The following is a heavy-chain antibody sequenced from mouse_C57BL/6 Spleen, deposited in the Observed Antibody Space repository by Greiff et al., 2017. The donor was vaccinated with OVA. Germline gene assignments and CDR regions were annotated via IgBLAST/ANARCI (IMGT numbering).Heavy chain of an antibody. CDR2: IYPSDSET. CDR1: GYTFTSYW. J-gene: IGHJ2*01. V-gene: IGHV1-61*01. D-gene: IGHD1-1*01. Sequence: QVQLQQPGAELVRPGSSVKLSCKASGYTFTSYWMDWVKQRPGQGLEWIGNIYPSDSETHYNQKFKDKATLTVDKSSSTAYMQLSSLTSEDSAVYYCARNYGSSWDYWGKGTTLTVSS. CDR3: ARNYGSSWDY.